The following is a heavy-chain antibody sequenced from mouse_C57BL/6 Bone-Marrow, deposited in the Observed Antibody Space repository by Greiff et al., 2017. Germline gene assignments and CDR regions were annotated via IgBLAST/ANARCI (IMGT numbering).Heavy chain of an antibody. V-gene: IGHV5-2*03. CDR1: EYEFPSHD. CDR3: AGRGNGSNLFDY. D-gene: IGHD1-1*01. CDR2: INSDGGST. Sequence: EVKLVESGGGLVQPGESLKLSCESNEYEFPSHDMSWVRQTPEKRLELVATINSDGGSTYYPDTMERRFIIARDNTRKTLYLQLSRLRSEDTALYYCAGRGNGSNLFDYWGQGTTLTVSS. J-gene: IGHJ2*01.